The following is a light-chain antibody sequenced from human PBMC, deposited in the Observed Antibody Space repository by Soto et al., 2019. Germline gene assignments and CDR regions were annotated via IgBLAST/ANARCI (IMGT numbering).Light chain of an antibody. V-gene: IGLV2-8*01. J-gene: IGLJ3*02. CDR2: EVT. CDR3: SSFAGPVWV. Sequence: LTQPPSASGSPGQSVTISCTGTSSDIGGYDHVSWYQQHPGKAPKVMIYEVTKRPSGVPDRFSGSKAGNTASLTVFGLQAEDEADYYCSSFAGPVWVFGGGTQLTVL. CDR1: SSDIGGYDH.